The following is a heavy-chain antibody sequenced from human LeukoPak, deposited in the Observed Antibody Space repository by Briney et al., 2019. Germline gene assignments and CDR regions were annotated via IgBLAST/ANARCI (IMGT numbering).Heavy chain of an antibody. D-gene: IGHD5-18*01. V-gene: IGHV3-74*01. CDR3: ARDLLGYSYDAYYFDF. CDR1: GFTFSSDW. J-gene: IGHJ4*02. Sequence: PGGSLRLSCAASGFTFSSDWMHWVRQVPGEGLVWVSRINGDGTSTAYADSVKGRFTISRDNAKNTLYLQMNSLRVEDTAVYYCARDLLGYSYDAYYFDFWGQGTLVTVSS. CDR2: INGDGTST.